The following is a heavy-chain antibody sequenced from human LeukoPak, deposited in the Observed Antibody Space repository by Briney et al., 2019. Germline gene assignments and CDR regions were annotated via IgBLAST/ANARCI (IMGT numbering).Heavy chain of an antibody. J-gene: IGHJ4*02. CDR1: GFTFSNAW. CDR2: IKQDGSEK. Sequence: PGGSLRLSCAASGFTFSNAWMSWVRQAPGKGLEWVANIKQDGSEKYYVDSVKGRFTISRDNAKNSLYLQMNSLRAEDTAVYYCAGEGSSWYLYWGQGTLVTVSS. D-gene: IGHD6-13*01. CDR3: AGEGSSWYLY. V-gene: IGHV3-7*01.